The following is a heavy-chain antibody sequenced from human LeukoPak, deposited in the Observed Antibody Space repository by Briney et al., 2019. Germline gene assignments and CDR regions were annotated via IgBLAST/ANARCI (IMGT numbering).Heavy chain of an antibody. CDR2: IKQDGSEK. CDR1: DFAFSNFW. J-gene: IGHJ5*02. V-gene: IGHV3-7*01. D-gene: IGHD3-10*01. CDR3: ARDWRMVRGAINWFDP. Sequence: QPGGSLRLSCEVSDFAFSNFWMTWVRQAPGKGLEWVANIKQDGSEKYYVDSVKGRFTISRDNAKNSLYLQMNSLRAEDTAVYYCARDWRMVRGAINWFDPWGQGTLVTVSS.